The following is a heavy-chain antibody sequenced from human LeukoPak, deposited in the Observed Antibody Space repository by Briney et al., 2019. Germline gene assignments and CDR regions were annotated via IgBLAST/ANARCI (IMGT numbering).Heavy chain of an antibody. CDR1: GGSFSGYY. D-gene: IGHD2-2*01. CDR3: ARGLSHYCSSTSCYGPPFDY. V-gene: IGHV4-34*01. Sequence: SETLSLTCAVYGGSFSGYYWSWIRQPPGKGLEWIGEINHSGSTNYNPSLKSRVTISVDTSENQFSLKLSSVTAADTAVYYCARGLSHYCSSTSCYGPPFDYWGQGTLVTVSS. J-gene: IGHJ4*02. CDR2: INHSGST.